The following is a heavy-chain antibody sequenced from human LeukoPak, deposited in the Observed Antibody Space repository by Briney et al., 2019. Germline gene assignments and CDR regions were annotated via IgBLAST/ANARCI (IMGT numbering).Heavy chain of an antibody. CDR2: IYYSGST. Sequence: SETLSLTCTVSGGSISSSSYYWGWIRQPPGKGLEWIGSIYYSGSTYYNPSLKSRVTISVDTSKNQFSLKLSSVTAADTAVYYCARANTVVTPNDAFDIWGQGTMVTVSS. CDR3: ARANTVVTPNDAFDI. D-gene: IGHD4-23*01. V-gene: IGHV4-39*07. J-gene: IGHJ3*02. CDR1: GGSISSSSYY.